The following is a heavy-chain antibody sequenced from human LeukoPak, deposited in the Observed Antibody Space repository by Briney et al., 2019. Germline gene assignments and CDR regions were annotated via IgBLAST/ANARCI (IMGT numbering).Heavy chain of an antibody. CDR2: INTSGTT. J-gene: IGHJ6*03. Sequence: SETLSLTCTVSGASISSGSNSWGWIRQPAEKGLEWIGRINTSGTTNYNPSLKSRVTMSIDTSKNQFSLKLSSVTAADTAVYYCARGVGAYYMDVWGKGTTVTISS. CDR3: ARGVGAYYMDV. CDR1: GASISSGSNS. V-gene: IGHV4-61*02. D-gene: IGHD1-26*01.